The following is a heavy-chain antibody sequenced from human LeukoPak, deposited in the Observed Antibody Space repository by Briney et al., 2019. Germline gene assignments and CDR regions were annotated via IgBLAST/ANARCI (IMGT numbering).Heavy chain of an antibody. CDR1: GGTFSSYT. Sequence: SVKVSCKASGGTFSSYTISWVRQAPGQGLEWMGRIIPILGIANYAQKFQGRVTITADQSTSTAYMELSSLRSEDTAVYYCARDSSGYYSHEYWFDPWGQGTLVTVSS. CDR3: ARDSSGYYSHEYWFDP. CDR2: IIPILGIA. J-gene: IGHJ5*02. D-gene: IGHD3-22*01. V-gene: IGHV1-69*04.